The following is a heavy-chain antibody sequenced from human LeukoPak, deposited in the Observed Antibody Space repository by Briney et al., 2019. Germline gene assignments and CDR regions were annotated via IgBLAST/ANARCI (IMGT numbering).Heavy chain of an antibody. V-gene: IGHV1-8*01. Sequence: GASANVSCKASGYTFTSYDINWVRQATGQGLEWMGWMNPNSGNTGYAQKFQGRVTMTRNTSISTAYMELSSLRSEDTAVYYCARRIAAAGREIRAWFGYWGQGTLVTVSS. CDR3: ARRIAAAGREIRAWFGY. D-gene: IGHD6-13*01. CDR2: MNPNSGNT. CDR1: GYTFTSYD. J-gene: IGHJ4*02.